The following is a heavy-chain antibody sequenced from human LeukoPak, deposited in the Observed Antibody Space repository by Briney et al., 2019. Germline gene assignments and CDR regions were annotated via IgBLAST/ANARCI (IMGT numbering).Heavy chain of an antibody. Sequence: SETLSLTCTVSGGSISSYYWSWLRQPPGKGLEWIGYIYYSGSTNYNPSLKSRVTISVDTSKNQFSLKLSSVTAADTAVYYCARGRRAADLGSWGQGTLVTVSS. CDR1: GGSISSYY. CDR3: ARGRRAADLGS. J-gene: IGHJ5*02. CDR2: IYYSGST. D-gene: IGHD6-13*01. V-gene: IGHV4-59*01.